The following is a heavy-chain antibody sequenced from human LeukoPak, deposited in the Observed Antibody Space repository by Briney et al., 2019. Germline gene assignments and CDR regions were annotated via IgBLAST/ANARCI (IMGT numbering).Heavy chain of an antibody. D-gene: IGHD3-22*01. V-gene: IGHV4-61*02. J-gene: IGHJ4*02. CDR2: IYTSGST. CDR3: ARNYYDTSGFQSGD. CDR1: GGSISSGSYY. Sequence: SETLSLTCTVSGGSISSGSYYWSWIRQPAGKGLEWIGRIYTSGSTNYNPSLKSRVTISVHTSKNQFSLKLSSVTAADTAVYFCARNYYDTSGFQSGDWGQGTLVTVSS.